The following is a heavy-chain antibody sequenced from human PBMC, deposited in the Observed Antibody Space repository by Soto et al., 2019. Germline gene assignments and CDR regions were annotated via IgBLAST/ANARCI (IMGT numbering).Heavy chain of an antibody. Sequence: GASVKVSCKASGYTFTDYYMHWVRQAPGQGLEWMGWINPKTGGTNYVQKFQGRVTMTRDTSITTAYMELSRLRSDDTAVYYCARDVVGSDYFDSWGQGNLVTVSS. CDR3: ARDVVGSDYFDS. D-gene: IGHD1-26*01. J-gene: IGHJ4*02. V-gene: IGHV1-2*02. CDR2: INPKTGGT. CDR1: GYTFTDYY.